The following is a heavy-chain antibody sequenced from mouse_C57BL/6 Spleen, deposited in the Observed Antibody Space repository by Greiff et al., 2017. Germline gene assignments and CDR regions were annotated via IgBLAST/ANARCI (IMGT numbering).Heavy chain of an antibody. Sequence: QVQLQQSGAELVKPGASVKISCKASGYAFSSYWMNWVKQRPGKGLEWIGQIYPGDGVTNYNGKFKGKATLTADKSSSPAYMQLSRLTSEDSAVYFWAREGGYDYGAMDYWGQGASVTVSS. CDR2: IYPGDGVT. D-gene: IGHD2-4*01. V-gene: IGHV1-80*01. J-gene: IGHJ4*01. CDR1: GYAFSSYW. CDR3: AREGGYDYGAMDY.